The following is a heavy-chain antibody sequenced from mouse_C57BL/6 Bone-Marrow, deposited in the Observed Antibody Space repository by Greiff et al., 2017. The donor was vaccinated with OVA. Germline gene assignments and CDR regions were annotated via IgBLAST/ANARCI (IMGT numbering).Heavy chain of an antibody. CDR1: GYTFTSYW. CDR2: IHPNSGST. V-gene: IGHV1-64*01. Sequence: QVQLQQPGAELVKPGASVKLSCKASGYTFTSYWMHWVKQRPGQGLEWIGMIHPNSGSTNYNEKFTSKATLTVDKSSSTAYMQLSSLTSEDSAVYCCARGGVYSGAMDYWGQGTSVTVSS. J-gene: IGHJ4*01. D-gene: IGHD2-1*01. CDR3: ARGGVYSGAMDY.